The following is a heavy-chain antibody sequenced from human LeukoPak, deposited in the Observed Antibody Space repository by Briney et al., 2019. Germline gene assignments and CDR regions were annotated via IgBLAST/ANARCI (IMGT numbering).Heavy chain of an antibody. CDR3: ARDGSLPDY. J-gene: IGHJ4*02. Sequence: PGGSLRLSCAASGFAFSNYWMHWVRQTQGKGLVWVSRIISDWSSTSYADSVKGRFTISRDNAKNTLYLQMNSLRAEDTAVYYCARDGSLPDYWGQGTLVTVSS. V-gene: IGHV3-74*01. CDR1: GFAFSNYW. CDR2: IISDWSST.